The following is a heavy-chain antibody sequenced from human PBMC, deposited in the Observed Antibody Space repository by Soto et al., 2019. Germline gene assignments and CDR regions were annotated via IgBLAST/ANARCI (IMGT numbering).Heavy chain of an antibody. CDR2: IVVGSGNT. V-gene: IGHV1-58*01. CDR1: GFTFTSSA. D-gene: IGHD6-6*01. J-gene: IGHJ6*02. Sequence: ASVKVSCKASGFTFTSSAVQWVRQARGQRLEWIGWIVVGSGNTNYAQKFQERVAITRDMSTSTAYMELSSLRSEDTAVYYCAASEYSSSPHPYYYGMDVWGQGTTVTVSS. CDR3: AASEYSSSPHPYYYGMDV.